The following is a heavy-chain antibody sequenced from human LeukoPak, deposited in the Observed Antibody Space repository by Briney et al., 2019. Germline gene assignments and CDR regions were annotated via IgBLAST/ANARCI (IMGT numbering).Heavy chain of an antibody. Sequence: GASVKVSCKASGGTFSSYAISWVRQAPGQGLEWMGGIIPIFGTANYAQKFQGRVTITTDESTSTAYMELSSLRSDDTAVYYCARDWPSGGVVVVAAAPLDYWGQGTLVTVSS. D-gene: IGHD2-15*01. V-gene: IGHV1-69*05. CDR3: ARDWPSGGVVVVAAAPLDY. CDR2: IIPIFGTA. CDR1: GGTFSSYA. J-gene: IGHJ4*02.